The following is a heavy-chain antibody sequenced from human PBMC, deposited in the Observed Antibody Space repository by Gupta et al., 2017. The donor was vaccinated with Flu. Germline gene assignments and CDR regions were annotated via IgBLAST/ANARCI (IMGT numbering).Heavy chain of an antibody. J-gene: IGHJ3*02. CDR2: IYYRGST. D-gene: IGHD3-16*02. CDR3: AREGYNYDYVWGSYRKGADAFDI. Sequence: QVQLQASGPGLVKPSQTLSLTCTVSGGSISSGGYYWSWIRQHQGKGLEWIGYIYYRGSTYYNPSLKSRVTISVDTSKNQFSLKLSSVTAADTAVYYCAREGYNYDYVWGSYRKGADAFDIWGQGTMVTVSS. V-gene: IGHV4-31*03. CDR1: GGSISSGGYY.